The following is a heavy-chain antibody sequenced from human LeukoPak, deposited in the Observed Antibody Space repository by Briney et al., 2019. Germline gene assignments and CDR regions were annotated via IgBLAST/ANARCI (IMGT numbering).Heavy chain of an antibody. CDR1: GYTFTGYY. CDR3: ARVKAKGYCSSTSCYPIDY. CDR2: INPNSGGT. V-gene: IGHV1-2*02. J-gene: IGHJ4*02. Sequence: GASMKVSCKASGYTFTGYYMHWVRQAPGQGLEWMGWINPNSGGTNYAQKFQGRVTMTRDTSISTAYMELSRLRSDDTAMYYCARVKAKGYCSSTSCYPIDYWGQGTLVTVSS. D-gene: IGHD2-2*01.